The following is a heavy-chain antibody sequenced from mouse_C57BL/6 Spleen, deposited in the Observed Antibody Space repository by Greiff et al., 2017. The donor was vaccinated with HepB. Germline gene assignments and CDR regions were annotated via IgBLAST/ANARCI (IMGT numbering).Heavy chain of an antibody. Sequence: VMLVESGPGLVQPSQSLSITCTVSGFSLTSYGVHWVRQSPGKGLEWLGVIWSGGSTDYNAAFISRLSISKDNSKSQVFFKMNSLQADDTAIYYCAREGMVTTYYAMDYWGQGTSVTVSS. D-gene: IGHD2-2*01. CDR2: IWSGGST. CDR3: AREGMVTTYYAMDY. CDR1: GFSLTSYG. V-gene: IGHV2-2*01. J-gene: IGHJ4*01.